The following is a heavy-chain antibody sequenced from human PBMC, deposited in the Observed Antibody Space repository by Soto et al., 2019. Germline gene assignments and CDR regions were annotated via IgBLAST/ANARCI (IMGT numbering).Heavy chain of an antibody. V-gene: IGHV1-69*01. J-gene: IGHJ5*02. CDR2: LIPIFGAA. CDR3: ARGRSSPNFDP. Sequence: QVQLVQSGAEVRKPGSSVKVSCKISGGTFTNYVISWLRQAPGQGLEWMGGLIPIFGAANLAQKFQGRVTITADESTSTFNMELSSITSEDTAVYYCARGRSSPNFDPWGQGTLVTVSS. D-gene: IGHD6-6*01. CDR1: GGTFTNYV.